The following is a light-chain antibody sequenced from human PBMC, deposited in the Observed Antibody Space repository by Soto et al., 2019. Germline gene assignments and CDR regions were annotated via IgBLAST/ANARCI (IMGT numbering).Light chain of an antibody. CDR2: DVS. Sequence: QSVLTQPASGSGFPGQSITISCSGTNSDVGGYNYVSWYQQHPGKAPKLMIYDVSYRPSGISNRFSGSKSDNTASLTISGLQAEDEADYYCSSYTTSSLYVFGTGTKVTVL. V-gene: IGLV2-14*01. CDR3: SSYTTSSLYV. CDR1: NSDVGGYNY. J-gene: IGLJ1*01.